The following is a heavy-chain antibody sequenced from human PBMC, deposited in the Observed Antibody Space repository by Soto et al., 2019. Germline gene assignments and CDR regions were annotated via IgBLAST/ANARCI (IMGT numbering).Heavy chain of an antibody. CDR2: IYYSGST. V-gene: IGHV4-59*01. Sequence: PSETLSLTCTVSGGSISSYYWSWIRQPPGKGLEWIGYIYYSGSTNHNPSLKSRVTISVYTSKNQFSLKLSSLTAADTAVYYCARKTAICYFDYGWQGAVVTVSS. J-gene: IGHJ4*02. D-gene: IGHD5-18*01. CDR1: GGSISSYY. CDR3: ARKTAICYFDY.